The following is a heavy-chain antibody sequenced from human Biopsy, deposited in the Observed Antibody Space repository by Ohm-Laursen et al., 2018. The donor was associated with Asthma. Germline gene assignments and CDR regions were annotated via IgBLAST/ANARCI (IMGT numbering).Heavy chain of an antibody. CDR3: ARTFHFWSPYHAEHYRL. J-gene: IGHJ1*01. D-gene: IGHD3-3*02. Sequence: SLRLSCAASGFTFSNYGMHWVRQAPGKGLEWVAVISFDGSNKDFADSVKGRFTISRDNSKNTMYLEMNSLRAEDTAVYYCARTFHFWSPYHAEHYRLWGQGTLVTVSS. CDR2: ISFDGSNK. CDR1: GFTFSNYG. V-gene: IGHV3-30*03.